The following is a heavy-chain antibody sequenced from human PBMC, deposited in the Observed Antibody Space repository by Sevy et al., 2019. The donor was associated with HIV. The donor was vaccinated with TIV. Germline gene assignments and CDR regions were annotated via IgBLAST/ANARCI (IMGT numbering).Heavy chain of an antibody. D-gene: IGHD1-1*01. Sequence: GSLRLSCAASGFSFSSHGMHWVRQAPGKGLEWQSVISYDGNKKYYADSVKGRFTISRDSSKNTLYLQMNSLRPEDTAVYYCARDGGWYNYAPSGYWGQGTLVPVSS. CDR1: GFSFSSHG. V-gene: IGHV3-30*03. CDR3: ARDGGWYNYAPSGY. J-gene: IGHJ4*02. CDR2: ISYDGNKK.